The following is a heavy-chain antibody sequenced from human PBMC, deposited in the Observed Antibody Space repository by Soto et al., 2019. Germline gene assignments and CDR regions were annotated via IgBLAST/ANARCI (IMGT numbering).Heavy chain of an antibody. J-gene: IGHJ5*02. CDR1: GGSISSGGYS. V-gene: IGHV4-30-2*01. D-gene: IGHD2-2*01. CDR2: IYHSGST. Sequence: QLQLQESGSGLVKPSQTLSLTCAVSGGSISSGGYSWSWIRQPPGKGLEWIGYIYHSGSTYYNPSLKRRVTISVDRSKNQFSLKLSSVTAAATAVYYCASRSSFKAFDPWGQGTLVTVSS. CDR3: ASRSSFKAFDP.